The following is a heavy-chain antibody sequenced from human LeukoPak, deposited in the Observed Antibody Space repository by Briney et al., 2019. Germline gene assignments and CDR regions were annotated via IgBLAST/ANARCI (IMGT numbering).Heavy chain of an antibody. D-gene: IGHD3-10*01. CDR3: STGSGHAFDI. CDR1: GLTFSSYW. V-gene: IGHV3-74*01. J-gene: IGHJ3*02. Sequence: GGSLRLSCAASGLTFSSYWMHWVRQVPGKGLVWVSRINSDGSSTSYADSVKGRFTISRDNAKNTQYVQMNSLRAEDTAVYYCSTGSGHAFDIWGRGTMVTVSS. CDR2: INSDGSST.